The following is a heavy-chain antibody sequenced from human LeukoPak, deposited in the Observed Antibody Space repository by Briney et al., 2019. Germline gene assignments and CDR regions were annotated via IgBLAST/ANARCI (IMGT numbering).Heavy chain of an antibody. V-gene: IGHV1-2*02. CDR1: GYTFTGYY. CDR3: TRDGSLCSGTNCFLNWVDR. D-gene: IGHD2-2*01. J-gene: IGHJ5*02. CDR2: INPNSGGT. Sequence: ASVKVSCKASGYTFTGYYIHWVRQAPGQGLEWMGWINPNSGGTNFAQKFQDRVTVTRDTSISTAYMELRRLRFDDTAIYYCTRDGSLCSGTNCFLNWVDRWGQGTLVTVSS.